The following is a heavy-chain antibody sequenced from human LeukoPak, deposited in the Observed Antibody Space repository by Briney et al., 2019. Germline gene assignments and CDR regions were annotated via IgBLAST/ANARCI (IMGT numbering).Heavy chain of an antibody. Sequence: PGGSLRLSCAASGFTFTSYTMHWVRQAPGKGLEWVAVISSDGSYEYYADSVKGRFTISRDNSKNTLYVQMDSLRAEDTAVYYCAKDREYCSSTSCYQDAFDIWGQGTMVTVSS. CDR1: GFTFTSYT. J-gene: IGHJ3*02. CDR3: AKDREYCSSTSCYQDAFDI. V-gene: IGHV3-30-3*01. CDR2: ISSDGSYE. D-gene: IGHD2-2*01.